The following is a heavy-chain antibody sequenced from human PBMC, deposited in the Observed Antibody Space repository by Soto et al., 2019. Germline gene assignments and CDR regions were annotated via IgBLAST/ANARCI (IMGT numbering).Heavy chain of an antibody. V-gene: IGHV3-48*02. D-gene: IGHD6-13*01. CDR2: ISSSSSTI. Sequence: SCAASGFTFSSYSMNWVRQAPGKGLEWVSYISSSSSTIYYADSVKGRFTISRDNAKNSLYLQMNSLRDEDTAVYYCARGGAAAGYYYYGMDVWGQGTTVTVSS. J-gene: IGHJ6*02. CDR3: ARGGAAAGYYYYGMDV. CDR1: GFTFSSYS.